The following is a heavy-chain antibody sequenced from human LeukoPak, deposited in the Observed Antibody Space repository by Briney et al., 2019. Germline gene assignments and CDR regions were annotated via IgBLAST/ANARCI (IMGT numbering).Heavy chain of an antibody. V-gene: IGHV4-39*01. Sequence: SETLSLTCTVSGGSISSSSYYWGWIRQPPGKGLEWIGSIYYSGSTYYNPSLKSRVTISVDTSKNQFALKLSSVTAADTAVYYCARLTFRDGYNPVRLFDYWGQGTLVTVSS. CDR2: IYYSGST. CDR3: ARLTFRDGYNPVRLFDY. D-gene: IGHD5-24*01. J-gene: IGHJ4*02. CDR1: GGSISSSSYY.